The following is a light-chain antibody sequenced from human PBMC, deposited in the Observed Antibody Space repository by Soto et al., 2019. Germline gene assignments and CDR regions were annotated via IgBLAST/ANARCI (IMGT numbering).Light chain of an antibody. J-gene: IGLJ1*01. Sequence: QSALTQPASVSGSPGQSITISCTGTSSDVGGYNYVSWYQQHPGKAPKLMIYDVSNRPSGVSNRFSGSKSGNTATLTISGLQAEDEADYYCSSYTSSSTLLYVFGTGTTFTV. CDR1: SSDVGGYNY. CDR2: DVS. V-gene: IGLV2-14*01. CDR3: SSYTSSSTLLYV.